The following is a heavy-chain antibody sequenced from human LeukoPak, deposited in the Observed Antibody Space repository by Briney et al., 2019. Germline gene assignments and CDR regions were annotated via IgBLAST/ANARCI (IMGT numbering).Heavy chain of an antibody. V-gene: IGHV1-69*01. D-gene: IGHD3-10*01. J-gene: IGHJ3*02. Sequence: GSSVKVSCKASGGTCSSYAISWVRQSPGQGLEWMGGIIPIFGTANYAQKFQGRVTITADESTSTAYMELSSLRSEDTAVYYCARVVVPFSYGSGSQYAFDILGQGTMVTVSS. CDR1: GGTCSSYA. CDR3: ARVVVPFSYGSGSQYAFDI. CDR2: IIPIFGTA.